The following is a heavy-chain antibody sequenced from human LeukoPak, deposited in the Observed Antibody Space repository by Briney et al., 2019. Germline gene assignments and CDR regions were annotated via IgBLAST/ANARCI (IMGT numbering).Heavy chain of an antibody. V-gene: IGHV4-4*07. Sequence: SETLSLTCTVSGGSISSYYWGWIRQPAGKGLEWIGRIYTSGSTNYNPSLKSRVTMSVDTSKNQFSLKLSSVTAADTAVYYCARDIVVVVAAAKDYYYYGMDVWGQGTTVTVSS. CDR1: GGSISSYY. J-gene: IGHJ6*02. D-gene: IGHD2-15*01. CDR3: ARDIVVVVAAAKDYYYYGMDV. CDR2: IYTSGST.